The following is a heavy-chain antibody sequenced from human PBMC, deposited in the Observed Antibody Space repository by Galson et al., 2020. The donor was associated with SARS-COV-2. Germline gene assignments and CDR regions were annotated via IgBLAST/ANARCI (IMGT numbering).Heavy chain of an antibody. CDR2: ISSSGTNI. CDR1: GFTFSSYE. CDR3: ASPYLAAASFFGAFDI. Sequence: RESLKISCAGSGFTFSSYEMNWVRQAPGKGLEWVSYISSSGTNIYYADSVKGRFTISRDNAKNSLYLQMTSLRAEDTAVYYCASPYLAAASFFGAFDIWGLGTMVTVSS. J-gene: IGHJ3*02. V-gene: IGHV3-48*03. D-gene: IGHD6-13*01.